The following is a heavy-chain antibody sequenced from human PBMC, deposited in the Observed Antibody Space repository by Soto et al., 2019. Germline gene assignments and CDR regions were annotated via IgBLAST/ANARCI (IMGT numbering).Heavy chain of an antibody. D-gene: IGHD6-19*01. CDR3: ANSVAGIGDYFDY. CDR2: ISGSGGST. CDR1: GFTFSSYA. V-gene: IGHV3-23*01. J-gene: IGHJ4*02. Sequence: EVQLLESGGGLVQPGGSLRLSCAASGFTFSSYAMSWVRQAPGKGLEWVSAISGSGGSTYYADSVKGRFTISRDNSKNTLYLQMNSLRAEDTAVYYCANSVAGIGDYFDYWGQGTLVTVSS.